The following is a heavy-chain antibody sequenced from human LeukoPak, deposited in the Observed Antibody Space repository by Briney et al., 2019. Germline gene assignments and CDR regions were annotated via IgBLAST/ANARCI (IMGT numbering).Heavy chain of an antibody. CDR2: IYYSGST. CDR3: TKGPASYYYYVDV. J-gene: IGHJ6*03. Sequence: SETLSLTCTVSGGSVSSGDYYWSWIRQPPAKGLEWIGYIYYSGSTYYSPSLKSRVTLSVDTSKNQFSLRLSSVTAADTAVYYCTKGPASYYYYVDVWGKGTTVTVSS. CDR1: GGSVSSGDYY. V-gene: IGHV4-30-4*01.